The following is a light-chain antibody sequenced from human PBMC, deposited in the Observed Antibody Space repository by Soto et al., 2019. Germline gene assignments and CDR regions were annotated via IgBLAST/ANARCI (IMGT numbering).Light chain of an antibody. J-gene: IGLJ1*01. CDR1: SSNIGSND. CDR2: ENS. Sequence: QSVLTQPLSVSAAPGQKVTISCFGNSSNIGSNDVSWYQQLPGKAPKLLIYENSQRPSGIPDRFSGSKSGTSATLGITGLQTGDEADYYCGTWDSSLIALFGTGTKV. V-gene: IGLV1-51*02. CDR3: GTWDSSLIAL.